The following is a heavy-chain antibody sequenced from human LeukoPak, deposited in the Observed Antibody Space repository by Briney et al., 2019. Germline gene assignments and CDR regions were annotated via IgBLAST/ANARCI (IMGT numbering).Heavy chain of an antibody. CDR3: ARSYCSSTSCSLDP. CDR1: GFTFSSYD. D-gene: IGHD2-2*01. J-gene: IGHJ5*02. Sequence: GGSLRLSCAASGFTFSSYDMHWVRHATGKGLEWVSAIGTAGDTYYPGSVKGRFTISRENAKNSLYLQMNSLRAGDTAVYYCARSYCSSTSCSLDPWGQGTLVTVSS. V-gene: IGHV3-13*01. CDR2: IGTAGDT.